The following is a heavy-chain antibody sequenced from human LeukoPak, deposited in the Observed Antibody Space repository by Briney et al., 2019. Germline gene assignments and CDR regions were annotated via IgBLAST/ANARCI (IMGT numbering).Heavy chain of an antibody. V-gene: IGHV4-39*01. CDR2: IYYSGST. CDR3: AGLWGYDILTGYPAIDY. Sequence: SETLSLTCTVSGGSISSSSYYWGWIRQPPGKGLEWIGSIYYSGSTYYNPSLKSRVTISVDTSKNQFSLKLSSVTAADTAVYYCAGLWGYDILTGYPAIDYWGQGTLVTVSS. CDR1: GGSISSSSYY. D-gene: IGHD3-9*01. J-gene: IGHJ4*02.